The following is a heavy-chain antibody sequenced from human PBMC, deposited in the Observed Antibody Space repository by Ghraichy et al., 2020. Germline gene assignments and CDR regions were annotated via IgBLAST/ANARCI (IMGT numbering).Heavy chain of an antibody. Sequence: GGSLRLSCAASGFTVSRNDMSWVRQAPGKGLEWVSVIYSGGSTYYSDAAKGGFTISRENYKKTLYLQMNSLRAEDTAGYYCVGDVDRLGALSPWGQGNVVTVSS. CDR2: IYSGGST. J-gene: IGHJ1*01. CDR3: VGDVDRLGALSP. D-gene: IGHD3-16*02. V-gene: IGHV3-53*01. CDR1: GFTVSRND.